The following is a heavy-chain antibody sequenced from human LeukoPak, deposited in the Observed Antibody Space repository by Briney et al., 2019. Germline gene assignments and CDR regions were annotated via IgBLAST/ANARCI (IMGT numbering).Heavy chain of an antibody. CDR1: GYTFINYA. CDR3: TRDKLELRQFDY. D-gene: IGHD1-26*01. CDR2: INAGNGST. V-gene: IGHV1-3*01. J-gene: IGHJ4*02. Sequence: ASVKVSCKASGYTFINYAMHWVRQAPGQRLEWMGWINAGNGSTKYSQKFQGRVTITRDTSASTAHMDLSSLKTEDTGVYYCTRDKLELRQFDYWGQGTLVTVSS.